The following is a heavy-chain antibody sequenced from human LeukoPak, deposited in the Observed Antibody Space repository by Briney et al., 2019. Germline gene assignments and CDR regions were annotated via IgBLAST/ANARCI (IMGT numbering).Heavy chain of an antibody. V-gene: IGHV4-39*01. CDR2: IYYSGST. J-gene: IGHJ3*02. Sequence: PSETLSLTCTVSGGSISSSSYYWGWIRQPPGKGLEWIGSIYYSGSTYYNPSLKSRVTISVDTSKNQFSLKLSSVTAADTAVYYCASNIVVVPADLTRFSGAFDIWGQGTMVTVSS. CDR1: GGSISSSSYY. CDR3: ASNIVVVPADLTRFSGAFDI. D-gene: IGHD2-2*01.